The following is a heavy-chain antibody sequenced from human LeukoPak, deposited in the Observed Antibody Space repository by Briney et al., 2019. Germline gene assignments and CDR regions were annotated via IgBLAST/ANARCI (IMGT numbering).Heavy chain of an antibody. J-gene: IGHJ5*02. D-gene: IGHD6-6*01. CDR1: GYSFTSYW. CDR2: IYPGDSDA. CDR3: ARGIEYSSSPGWFDP. Sequence: GESLKISCKGSGYSFTSYWIGWVRQMPGKGLEWMGIIYPGDSDARYSPSFQGQVTISADKSISTAYLQWSSLKASDTAMYYCARGIEYSSSPGWFDPWGQGTLVTVSS. V-gene: IGHV5-51*01.